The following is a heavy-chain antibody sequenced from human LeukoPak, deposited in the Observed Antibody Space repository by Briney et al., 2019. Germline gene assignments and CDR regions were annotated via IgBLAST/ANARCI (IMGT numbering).Heavy chain of an antibody. D-gene: IGHD4-17*01. CDR3: AREALTTDWFDP. J-gene: IGHJ5*02. CDR2: IYYSGST. V-gene: IGHV4-61*01. CDR1: GGSISSSYSY. Sequence: SETLSLTCTVSGGSISSSYSYWGWIRQPPGKGLEWIGYIYYSGSTNYNPSLKSRVTISVDTSKNQFSLKLSSVTAADTAVYYCAREALTTDWFDPWGQGTLVTVSS.